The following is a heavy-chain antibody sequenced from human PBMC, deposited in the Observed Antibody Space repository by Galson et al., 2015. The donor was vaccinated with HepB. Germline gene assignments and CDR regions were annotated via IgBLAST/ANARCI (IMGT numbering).Heavy chain of an antibody. Sequence: SLRLSCAASGFTVSGHDMSWVRQAPGKGLERVSVIYSGGTTYYADSVKGRSTIFSDNSKNTLYFQMNSLRAEDTGVYYCARDLRTLGFWSGYPSDYYYYYMDVWGKGSTVTVSS. D-gene: IGHD3-3*01. J-gene: IGHJ6*03. CDR3: ARDLRTLGFWSGYPSDYYYYYMDV. CDR2: IYSGGTT. CDR1: GFTVSGHD. V-gene: IGHV3-66*01.